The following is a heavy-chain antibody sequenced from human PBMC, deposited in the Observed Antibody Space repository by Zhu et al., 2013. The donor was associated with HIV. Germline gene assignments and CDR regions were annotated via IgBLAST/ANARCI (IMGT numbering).Heavy chain of an antibody. CDR1: GGSISSSNW. V-gene: IGHV4-4*02. Sequence: QVQLQQWGAGLLKPSGTLSLTCAVSGGSISSSNWWSWVRQPPGKGLEWIGEIYHSGSTNYNPSLKSRVTISVDKSKNQFSLKLSSVTAADTAVYYCARDPGIAAAGLFDYWGQGTLVTVSS. CDR2: IYHSGST. D-gene: IGHD6-13*01. J-gene: IGHJ4*02. CDR3: ARDPGIAAAGLFDY.